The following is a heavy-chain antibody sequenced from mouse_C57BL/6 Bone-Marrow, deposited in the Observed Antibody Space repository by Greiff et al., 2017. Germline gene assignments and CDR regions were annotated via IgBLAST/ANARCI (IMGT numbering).Heavy chain of an antibody. CDR1: GYTFTSYW. V-gene: IGHV1-69*01. CDR2: IDPSDSYT. D-gene: IGHD1-1*01. J-gene: IGHJ1*03. Sequence: VQLQQPGAELVMPGASVKLSCKASGYTFTSYWMHWVKQRPGQGLEWIGEIDPSDSYTNYNQKFKGKSTLTVDKSSSTAYMQLSSLTSEDSAVYYCASDWGDGSSWGDWYFDVWGTGTTVTVSS. CDR3: ASDWGDGSSWGDWYFDV.